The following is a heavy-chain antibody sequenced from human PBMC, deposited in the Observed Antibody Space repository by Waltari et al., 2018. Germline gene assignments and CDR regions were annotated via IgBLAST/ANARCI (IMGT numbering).Heavy chain of an antibody. CDR3: ARWGDGYCSGGSCLAFDY. CDR1: GYTFTGDY. Sequence: QVQLVQSGAEVKKPGASVKVSCKASGYTFTGDYMHWVRQAPGQGLEWMGRSNPNSGGTNDAQNFQCRVTMSSDTSISTAYMGLSRLRSDDTAVYYCARWGDGYCSGGSCLAFDYWGQGTLVTVSS. V-gene: IGHV1-2*06. CDR2: SNPNSGGT. J-gene: IGHJ4*02. D-gene: IGHD2-15*01.